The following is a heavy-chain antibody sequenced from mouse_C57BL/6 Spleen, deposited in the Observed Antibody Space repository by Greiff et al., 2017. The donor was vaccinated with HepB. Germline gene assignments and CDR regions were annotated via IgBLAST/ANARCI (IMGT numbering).Heavy chain of an antibody. V-gene: IGHV3-2*02. J-gene: IGHJ2*01. D-gene: IGHD1-2*01. CDR3: ARTARIKY. CDR1: GYSITSGYG. Sequence: DVHLVESGPGLVKPSQSLSLTCTVTGYSITSGYGWNWIRQFPGNKLEWMGYISYSGSTKYNPSLKSRISITRDTSKNQFFLQLNSVTTEDTATYYCARTARIKYWGQGTTLTVSS. CDR2: ISYSGST.